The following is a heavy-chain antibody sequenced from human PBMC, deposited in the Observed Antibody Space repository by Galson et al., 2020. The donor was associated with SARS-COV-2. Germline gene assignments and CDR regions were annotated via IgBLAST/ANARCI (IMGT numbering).Heavy chain of an antibody. D-gene: IGHD3-3*01. Sequence: TGGSLRLSCAASGFTFSDYYMSWIRQAPGKGLEWVSSISSSGSTIYYADSVKGRFTISRDNAKNSLYLQMNSLRAEDTAVYYCARVIEFTIFGVVINYYYYGMDVWGQGTTVTVSS. CDR2: ISSSGSTI. V-gene: IGHV3-11*01. CDR1: GFTFSDYY. CDR3: ARVIEFTIFGVVINYYYYGMDV. J-gene: IGHJ6*02.